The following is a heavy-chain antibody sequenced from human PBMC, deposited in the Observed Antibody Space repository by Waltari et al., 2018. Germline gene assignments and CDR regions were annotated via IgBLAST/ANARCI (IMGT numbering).Heavy chain of an antibody. CDR1: GFTFSSYS. CDR3: ARDWDGLLIVGDAFDI. Sequence: EVQLVESGGGLVQPGGSLRLSCAASGFTFSSYSMNWVRTAPGKGLEWVSYISSSSSTIYYADSVKGRFTISRDNAKNSLYLQMNSLRAEDTAVYYCARDWDGLLIVGDAFDIWGQGTMVTVSS. D-gene: IGHD1-26*01. CDR2: ISSSSSTI. V-gene: IGHV3-48*04. J-gene: IGHJ3*02.